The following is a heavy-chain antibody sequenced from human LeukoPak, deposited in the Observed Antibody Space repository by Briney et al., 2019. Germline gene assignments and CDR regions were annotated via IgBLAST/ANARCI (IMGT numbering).Heavy chain of an antibody. CDR2: INPNSGGT. D-gene: IGHD2/OR15-2a*01. Sequence: ASVKVSCKASGYTFTGYYMHWVRQAPGQGLEWMGWINPNSGGTNYAQKFQGRVTMTRDTSISTAYMELSRLGSDDTAVYYCARDHIVTYQFDPWGQGTLVTVSS. CDR3: ARDHIVTYQFDP. J-gene: IGHJ5*02. V-gene: IGHV1-2*02. CDR1: GYTFTGYY.